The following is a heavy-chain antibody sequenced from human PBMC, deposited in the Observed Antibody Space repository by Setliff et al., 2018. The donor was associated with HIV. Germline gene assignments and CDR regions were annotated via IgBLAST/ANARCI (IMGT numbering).Heavy chain of an antibody. Sequence: GGSLRLSCAASGFIFNNYAMSWVRQAPGKGLEWVSVISGSGGSTYVADSVKGRFTISRDNSKSTLYLQMNSLRAEDTAVYYCAKAARDYYDSSGYYIGMDYWGRGTLVTVSS. CDR1: GFIFNNYA. CDR2: ISGSGGST. V-gene: IGHV3-23*01. D-gene: IGHD3-22*01. CDR3: AKAARDYYDSSGYYIGMDY. J-gene: IGHJ4*02.